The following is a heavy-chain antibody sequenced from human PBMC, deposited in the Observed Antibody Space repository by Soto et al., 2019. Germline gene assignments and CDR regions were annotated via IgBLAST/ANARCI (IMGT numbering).Heavy chain of an antibody. Sequence: TLSLTCTVSGGSIISGDYYWSWIRQPPGKGLEWIGYIYYSGSTYYNPSLKSRVTISVDTSKNQFSLKLSSVTAADTAVYYCARLPTVTLKPDYWGQGTLVTVSS. CDR2: IYYSGST. D-gene: IGHD4-17*01. CDR1: GGSIISGDYY. CDR3: ARLPTVTLKPDY. J-gene: IGHJ4*02. V-gene: IGHV4-30-4*01.